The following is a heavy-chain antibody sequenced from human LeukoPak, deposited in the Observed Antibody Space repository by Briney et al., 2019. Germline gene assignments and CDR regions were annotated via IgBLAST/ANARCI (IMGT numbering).Heavy chain of an antibody. CDR3: ARGILGLIPIDY. CDR1: GFVVSSNY. V-gene: IGHV3-53*01. J-gene: IGHJ4*02. Sequence: GGSLRLSCAASGFVVSSNYLAWVRQAPGEGLEWVSFMYSDNNIYYADSVKGRFTISRDNSKNTFYLQMNSLRVEDTAIYYCARGILGLIPIDYWGQGTLVTVSS. CDR2: MYSDNNI. D-gene: IGHD1-26*01.